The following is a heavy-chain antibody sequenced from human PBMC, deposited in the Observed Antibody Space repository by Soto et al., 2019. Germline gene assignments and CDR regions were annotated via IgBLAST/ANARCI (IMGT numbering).Heavy chain of an antibody. CDR3: ARDDRASGWYVAMDV. CDR1: GFTFNNYG. V-gene: IGHV3-33*01. CDR2: IWYDGRNK. J-gene: IGHJ6*02. D-gene: IGHD6-19*01. Sequence: QVQLVESGGGVVQPGRSLRLSCAAYGFTFNNYGMHWVRQAPGKGLEWVAVIWYDGRNKYYADSVKGRFTISRDTSTNTLYLQMNSLGAEDTAVYYCARDDRASGWYVAMDVWGQGTTVTVSS.